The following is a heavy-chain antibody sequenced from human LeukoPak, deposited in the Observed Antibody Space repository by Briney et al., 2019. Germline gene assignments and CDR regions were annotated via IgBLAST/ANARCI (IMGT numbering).Heavy chain of an antibody. Sequence: SETLSLTCTVSGGSISSGDYYWSWIRQPPGKGLEWIGYIYYSGSTYYNPSLKSRVTISVDTSKIQFSLKLSSVTAADTAVYYCARVGWAIFGVVIDQYFQHWGQGTLVTVSS. D-gene: IGHD3-3*01. CDR1: GGSISSGDYY. J-gene: IGHJ1*01. V-gene: IGHV4-30-4*08. CDR3: ARVGWAIFGVVIDQYFQH. CDR2: IYYSGST.